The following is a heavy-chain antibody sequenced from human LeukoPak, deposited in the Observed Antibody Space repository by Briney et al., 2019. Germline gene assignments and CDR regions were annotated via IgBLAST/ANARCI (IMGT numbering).Heavy chain of an antibody. D-gene: IGHD5-12*01. Sequence: PSETLSLTCAVYGGSFSGYYWSWIRQPPGKGLEWIGSIYYSGSTYYNPSLKSRVTISVDTSKNQFSLKLSSVTAADTAVYYCARGLRGYSGYVLNWFDPWGQGTLVTVSS. CDR1: GGSFSGYY. V-gene: IGHV4-34*01. CDR3: ARGLRGYSGYVLNWFDP. CDR2: IYYSGST. J-gene: IGHJ5*02.